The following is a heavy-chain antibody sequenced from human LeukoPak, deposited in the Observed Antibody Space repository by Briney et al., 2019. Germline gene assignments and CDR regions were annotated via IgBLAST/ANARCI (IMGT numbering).Heavy chain of an antibody. J-gene: IGHJ4*02. Sequence: ASVKVSCKASGYIFASYGIGWVRQAPGQGLEWLGWISAYNGDTKYAQHLQGRVTLTTDTSTGTAYMELRSLTADDTALYYCARDTALTITPGGPDYWGRGTLITVSS. CDR2: ISAYNGDT. CDR1: GYIFASYG. D-gene: IGHD2-8*02. CDR3: ARDTALTITPGGPDY. V-gene: IGHV1-18*01.